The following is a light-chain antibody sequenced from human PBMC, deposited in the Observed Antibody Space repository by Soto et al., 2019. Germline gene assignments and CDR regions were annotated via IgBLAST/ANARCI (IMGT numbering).Light chain of an antibody. J-gene: IGKJ2*01. Sequence: EIVLTQSPGTLSLSPGERANLSCRASQNISSSSLAWYQQKPGQAPRLLIHAASSRATGIPDRFSGSGSGTDFTLTISRLEPEDFAVYYCQQYGGSALYTFGQGTNLEIK. CDR1: QNISSSS. CDR2: AAS. CDR3: QQYGGSALYT. V-gene: IGKV3-20*01.